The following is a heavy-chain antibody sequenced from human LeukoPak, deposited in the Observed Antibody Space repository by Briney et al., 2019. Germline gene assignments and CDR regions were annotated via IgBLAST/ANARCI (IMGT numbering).Heavy chain of an antibody. V-gene: IGHV1-69*04. Sequence: SVKVSCKASGYTFTSYGVSWVRQAPGQGLEWMGRIIPILGIANYAQKFQGRVTITADKSTSTAYMELSSLRSEDTAVYYCARVLRSSGWYWFDPWGQGTLVTVSS. CDR1: GYTFTSYG. D-gene: IGHD6-19*01. CDR3: ARVLRSSGWYWFDP. J-gene: IGHJ5*02. CDR2: IIPILGIA.